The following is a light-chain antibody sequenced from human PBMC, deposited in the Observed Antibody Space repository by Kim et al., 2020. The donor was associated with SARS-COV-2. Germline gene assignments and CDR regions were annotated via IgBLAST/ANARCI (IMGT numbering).Light chain of an antibody. J-gene: IGLJ3*02. Sequence: SSELTQDPAVSVALGQTVRITCQGDSLRSYYASWYQQKPGQAPVLVIYGKNNRPSGIPDRFSGSSPGNTASLTITGAQAEDEADYYRNSRDSSGNHWVFG. CDR1: SLRSYY. CDR2: GKN. CDR3: NSRDSSGNHWV. V-gene: IGLV3-19*01.